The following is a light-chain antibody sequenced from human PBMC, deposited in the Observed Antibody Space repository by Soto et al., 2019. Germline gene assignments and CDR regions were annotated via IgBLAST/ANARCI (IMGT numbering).Light chain of an antibody. V-gene: IGKV1-39*01. Sequence: DIQMTQSPSSLSASVGDRVTITCRASQSISSYLNWYQQKPGKAPKLLIYAASSLQSGVPSSFSGSGSGTDFTLTISSLQPEDFATYYCQQSYSTPPTFGGGTTVEIK. CDR2: AAS. J-gene: IGKJ4*01. CDR1: QSISSY. CDR3: QQSYSTPPT.